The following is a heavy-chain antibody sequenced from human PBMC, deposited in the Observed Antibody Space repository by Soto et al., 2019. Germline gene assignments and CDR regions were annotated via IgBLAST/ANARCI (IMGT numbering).Heavy chain of an antibody. CDR2: IFHSGST. V-gene: IGHV4-59*12. CDR1: GGSIGRYY. CDR3: ARTGRGYSYGHDY. J-gene: IGHJ4*02. Sequence: SETLSLTCSVSGGSIGRYYWSWIRQPPGKGLEWIGDIFHSGSTNYNSSLRSRVTISLDTSKNQFSLKLSSVTAADTAVYYCARTGRGYSYGHDYWGQGTLVTVS. D-gene: IGHD5-18*01.